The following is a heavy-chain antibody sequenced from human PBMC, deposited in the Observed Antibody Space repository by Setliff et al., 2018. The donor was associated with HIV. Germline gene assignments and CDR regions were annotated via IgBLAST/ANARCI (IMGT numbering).Heavy chain of an antibody. Sequence: SETLSLTCTVSGSSISGHFWPWIRQPPGKGLEWFGYIYTTGSTNYNPSLTSRITISVDTSKNKFYRKMRSVTAADTAVFYCARVPPEYSSSSQAFDIWGQGTKVTVSS. CDR2: IYTTGST. V-gene: IGHV4-59*11. D-gene: IGHD6-6*01. J-gene: IGHJ3*02. CDR3: ARVPPEYSSSSQAFDI. CDR1: GSSISGHF.